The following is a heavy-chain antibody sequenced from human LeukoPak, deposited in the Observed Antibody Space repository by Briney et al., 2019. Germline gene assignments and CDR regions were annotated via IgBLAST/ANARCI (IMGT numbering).Heavy chain of an antibody. J-gene: IGHJ4*02. V-gene: IGHV3-66*01. D-gene: IGHD6-13*01. CDR1: GFTVSSNY. CDR3: ARIYPRLAAAGN. Sequence: GGSLRLSCAASGFTVSSNYMSWVRQAPGKGLEWVSVIYSGGSTYYADSVKGRFTISRDNSKNTLYLQMSSLRADDTAVYYCARIYPRLAAAGNWGQGTLVTVSS. CDR2: IYSGGST.